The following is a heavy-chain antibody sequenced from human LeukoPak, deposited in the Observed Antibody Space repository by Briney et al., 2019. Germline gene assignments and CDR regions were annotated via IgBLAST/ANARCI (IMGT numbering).Heavy chain of an antibody. CDR2: IYHSGGT. D-gene: IGHD2-21*01. CDR1: GGSISSYY. V-gene: IGHV4-59*12. CDR3: ARDRPSYCGGDCYSYYYYYMDV. Sequence: PSETLSLTCTVSGGSISSYYWSWIRQPPGKGLEWIGYIYHSGGTYYNPSLKSRVTISVDRSKNQFSLKLSSVTAADTAVYYCARDRPSYCGGDCYSYYYYYMDVWGKGTTVTVSS. J-gene: IGHJ6*03.